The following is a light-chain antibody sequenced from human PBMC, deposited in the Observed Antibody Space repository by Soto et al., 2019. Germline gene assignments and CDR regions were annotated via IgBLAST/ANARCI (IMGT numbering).Light chain of an antibody. V-gene: IGLV2-14*03. CDR1: SSDVGAYNY. CDR3: SSYTSSNTPV. Sequence: QSALTQPASVSGSPGQSITISCTGTSSDVGAYNYVSWYQQHPGRAPKLMIYDVSHRPSGISNRFSGSKSGNTASLTISGLQAEDEADYYCSSYTSSNTPVCGGGTKLTVL. J-gene: IGLJ2*01. CDR2: DVS.